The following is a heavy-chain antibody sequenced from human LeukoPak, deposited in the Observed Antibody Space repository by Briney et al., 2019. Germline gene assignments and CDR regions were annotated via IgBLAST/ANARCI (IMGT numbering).Heavy chain of an antibody. CDR2: INSDGSHT. CDR1: GLTFSTYW. CDR3: ARSSDMVDN. Sequence: PGGSLRLSCAASGLTFSTYWMHWVRQAPGKGLVWVSRINSDGSHTSYADSVKGRFTISRDNAKNTLYLQMNSLRVEDTAVYYCARSSDMVDNWGQGTLVTVSS. D-gene: IGHD1-26*01. J-gene: IGHJ4*02. V-gene: IGHV3-74*01.